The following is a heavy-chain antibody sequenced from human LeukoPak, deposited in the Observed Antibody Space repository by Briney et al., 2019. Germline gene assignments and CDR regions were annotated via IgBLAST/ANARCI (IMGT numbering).Heavy chain of an antibody. J-gene: IGHJ4*02. D-gene: IGHD4-23*01. CDR3: AKEVTPGALLYGPFDY. V-gene: IGHV3-23*01. Sequence: QSGGSLRLSCAASEFIFSSCGMSWVRQAPGKGLEWVSAISASGGGTYYADSVKGRFTISRDNSRNTLYLQMNSLRAEDTAIYYCAKEVTPGALLYGPFDYWGQGTLVTVSS. CDR2: ISASGGGT. CDR1: EFIFSSCG.